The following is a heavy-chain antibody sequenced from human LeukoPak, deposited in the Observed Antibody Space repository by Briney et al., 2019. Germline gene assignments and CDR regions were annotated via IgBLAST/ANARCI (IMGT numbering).Heavy chain of an antibody. CDR3: ARHPSFGGDGYNYFDY. CDR2: IYPGDSDT. J-gene: IGHJ4*02. D-gene: IGHD5-24*01. CDR1: GYSFTSYW. Sequence: GESLKISCKGSGYSFTSYWIGWVRQMPGKGLEWMGIIYPGDSDTRYSPSFQGQVTISADKSISTAYLQWSSLKASDTAMYYCARHPSFGGDGYNYFDYWGQGTLVTVSS. V-gene: IGHV5-51*01.